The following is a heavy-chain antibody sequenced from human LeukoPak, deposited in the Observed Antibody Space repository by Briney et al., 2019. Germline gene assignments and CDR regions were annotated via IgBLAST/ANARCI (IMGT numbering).Heavy chain of an antibody. CDR1: GYTFTSYD. V-gene: IGHV1-8*01. Sequence: ASVKVSCKASGYTFTSYDINWVRQATGQGLEWMGWMSPNSGNTGYAQKFQGRVTMTRNTSISTAYMELSSLRSEDTAVYYCATGPTHHYYYYMDVWGKGTTVTVSS. J-gene: IGHJ6*03. CDR2: MSPNSGNT. CDR3: ATGPTHHYYYYMDV.